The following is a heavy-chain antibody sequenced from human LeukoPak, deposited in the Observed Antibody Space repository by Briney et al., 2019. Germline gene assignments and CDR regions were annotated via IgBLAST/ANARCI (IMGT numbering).Heavy chain of an antibody. J-gene: IGHJ6*02. D-gene: IGHD7-27*01. Sequence: PSETLSLTCTVSGGSIRNYYWSWIRQPAGKGLEWIGRIHSTGSTNYNPSLESRVTMSVDTSKNQFSLKLSSVTAADTAVYYCAREESELGIDDYYYGMDVWGQGTTVTVSS. CDR3: AREESELGIDDYYYGMDV. V-gene: IGHV4-4*07. CDR2: IHSTGST. CDR1: GGSIRNYY.